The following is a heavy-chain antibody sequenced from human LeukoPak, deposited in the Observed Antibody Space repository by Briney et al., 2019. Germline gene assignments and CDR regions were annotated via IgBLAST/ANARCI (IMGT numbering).Heavy chain of an antibody. CDR1: GYTFTGYY. CDR2: INPNSGNT. Sequence: GASVKVSCKASGYTFTGYYMHWVRQAPGQGLEWMGWINPNSGNTDYAQKFQGRVTMTRNTSISTAYMELSSLRSDDTAVYYCAKGHGLGFDPWGQGTLVTVSS. J-gene: IGHJ5*02. CDR3: AKGHGLGFDP. V-gene: IGHV1-8*02. D-gene: IGHD3-10*01.